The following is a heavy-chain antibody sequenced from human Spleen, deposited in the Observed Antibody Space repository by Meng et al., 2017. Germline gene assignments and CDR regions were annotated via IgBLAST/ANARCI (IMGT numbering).Heavy chain of an antibody. CDR3: AKDNGDGYNNIDD. D-gene: IGHD5-24*01. CDR2: IYSGGNT. J-gene: IGHJ4*01. V-gene: IGHV3-53*01. Sequence: GSLRLSCAVYGGSFSAYYWSWIRQPPGKGLEWVSVIYSGGNTYYADSVKGRFTISRDNSKNTLYLQMNSLRAEDTAVYYCAKDNGDGYNNIDDWGQGTLVTVSS. CDR1: GGSFSAYY.